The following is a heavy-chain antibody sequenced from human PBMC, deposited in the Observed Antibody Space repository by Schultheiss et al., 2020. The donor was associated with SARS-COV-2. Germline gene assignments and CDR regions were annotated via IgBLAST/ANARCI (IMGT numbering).Heavy chain of an antibody. CDR3: ARAIGGCSGNTCYFDY. CDR2: ISAYNGNT. V-gene: IGHV1-18*01. J-gene: IGHJ4*02. Sequence: ASVKVSCKASGYTFTSYGISWVRQAPGQGLEWMGWISAYNGNTNYAQKLQGRVTMTRDTSISTAYMELRSLRSDDTAVYYCARAIGGCSGNTCYFDYWGQGTLVTVSS. CDR1: GYTFTSYG. D-gene: IGHD2-15*01.